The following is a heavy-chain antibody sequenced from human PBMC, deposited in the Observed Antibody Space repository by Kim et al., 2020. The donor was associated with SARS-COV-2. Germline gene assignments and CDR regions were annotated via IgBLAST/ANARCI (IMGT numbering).Heavy chain of an antibody. CDR1: GLTFSSYG. Sequence: GGSLRLSCAASGLTFSSYGMHWVRQAPGKGLEWVADISYDGSNKYYADSVKGRFTISRDNSKNTLYLQMNSLRAEDTAVYYCAKAPIALVPAGNIWFDPWGQGTLVTVSS. CDR2: ISYDGSNK. CDR3: AKAPIALVPAGNIWFDP. V-gene: IGHV3-30*18. J-gene: IGHJ5*02. D-gene: IGHD2-2*01.